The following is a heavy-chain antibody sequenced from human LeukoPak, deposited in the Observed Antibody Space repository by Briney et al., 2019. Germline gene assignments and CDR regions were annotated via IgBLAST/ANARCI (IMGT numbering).Heavy chain of an antibody. J-gene: IGHJ4*02. Sequence: SETLSLTCAVYGGSLSGYYWSWIRQPPGNGLEWIGEIHPSGSTYSKPSLESRVTMSVDTSKNHFSLKLTSVTAADTAVYYCARGDDSKKSGYWGQGTLVPVSS. D-gene: IGHD3-22*01. CDR2: IHPSGST. V-gene: IGHV4-34*01. CDR1: GGSLSGYY. CDR3: ARGDDSKKSGY.